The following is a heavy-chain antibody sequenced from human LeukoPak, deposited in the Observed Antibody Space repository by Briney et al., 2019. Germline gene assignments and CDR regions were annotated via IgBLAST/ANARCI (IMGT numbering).Heavy chain of an antibody. J-gene: IGHJ4*02. CDR1: GFTFSSYW. CDR2: INSDGSST. Sequence: GGSLRLSCAASGFTFSSYWMHWVRQAPGKGLVWVSRINSDGSSTYYADSVKGRFTISRDNSKNTLYLQMNSLRAEDTAVYYCAKDLTSGYSYGYVFDYWGQGTLVTVSS. D-gene: IGHD5-18*01. V-gene: IGHV3-74*01. CDR3: AKDLTSGYSYGYVFDY.